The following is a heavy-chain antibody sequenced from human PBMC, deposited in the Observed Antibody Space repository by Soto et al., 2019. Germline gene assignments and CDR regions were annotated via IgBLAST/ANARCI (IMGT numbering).Heavy chain of an antibody. J-gene: IGHJ4*02. D-gene: IGHD6-13*01. CDR2: ISGSGGST. CDR1: GFTFSSFA. V-gene: IGHV3-23*01. Sequence: GGSLRLSCAASGFTFSSFAMSWVRQAPGKGLDWVSAISGSGGSTYSADSVKGRFTISRDNSKNTLYLQMSSLRAEDTAVYYCARGFSAGKGSTPDFWGQGSLVTVSS. CDR3: ARGFSAGKGSTPDF.